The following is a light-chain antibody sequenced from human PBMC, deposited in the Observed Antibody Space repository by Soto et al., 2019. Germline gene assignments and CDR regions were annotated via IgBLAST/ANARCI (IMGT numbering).Light chain of an antibody. J-gene: IGLJ1*01. CDR3: CSLTTSHTYV. V-gene: IGLV2-14*03. Sequence: QSVLTQPASVSWSPGQSITISCTGTSSYIGHYDYVSWYQQHPGKGPKLMIYHVTYRPPGVSNRYSGSEARNSASPPFSAVQADEEADYYCCSLTTSHTYVFRSGTSVTVL. CDR2: HVT. CDR1: SSYIGHYDY.